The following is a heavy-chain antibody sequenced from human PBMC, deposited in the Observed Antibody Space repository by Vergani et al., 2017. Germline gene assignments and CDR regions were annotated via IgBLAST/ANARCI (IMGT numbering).Heavy chain of an antibody. Sequence: QVQLEESGGGVVQPVRSLRLSCAGSGFTLSSHAMHWVRQAPGKGLEWVAFIWYDGSKEYYADSVKGRFTISRDYSKNTLYLQMNNLRAADTAVYYCARSGYCAHGVCYMTYYYYMDVWGKGTAGSVSS. CDR2: IWYDGSKE. CDR1: GFTLSSHA. J-gene: IGHJ6*03. V-gene: IGHV3-33*01. D-gene: IGHD2-8*01. CDR3: ARSGYCAHGVCYMTYYYYMDV.